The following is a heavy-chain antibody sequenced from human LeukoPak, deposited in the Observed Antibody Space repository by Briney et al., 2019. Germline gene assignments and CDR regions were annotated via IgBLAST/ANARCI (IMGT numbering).Heavy chain of an antibody. CDR3: ASLLGYCSGNRCPSSANYYYYMDV. CDR1: GGSIRSNYY. D-gene: IGHD2-15*01. J-gene: IGHJ6*03. CDR2: IYYSGNS. V-gene: IGHV4-39*07. Sequence: SETLSLTCTVSGGSIRSNYYWGWIHQPPGKGLEWIGSIYYSGNSYYNPSLKSRVTMSIDTSKNQFSLKVNSVTAADTAVYYCASLLGYCSGNRCPSSANYYYYMDVWGKGTTVTVSS.